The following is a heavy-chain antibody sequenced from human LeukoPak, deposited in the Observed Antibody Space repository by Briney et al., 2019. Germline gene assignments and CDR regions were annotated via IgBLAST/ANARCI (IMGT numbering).Heavy chain of an antibody. D-gene: IGHD6-25*01. J-gene: IGHJ4*02. CDR1: GYTFTGYY. V-gene: IGHV1-2*02. Sequence: GASVKVSCKASGYTFTGYYMHWVRQAPGQGLEWMGWINPNSGGTNYAQKFQGRVTMTRDTSISTAYMELSRLRSEDTAVYYCARDKNGGLGRFDYWGQGTLVTVSS. CDR3: ARDKNGGLGRFDY. CDR2: INPNSGGT.